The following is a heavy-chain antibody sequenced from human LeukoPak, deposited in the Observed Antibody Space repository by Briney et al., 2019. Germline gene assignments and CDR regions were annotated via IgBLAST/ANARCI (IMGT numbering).Heavy chain of an antibody. V-gene: IGHV2-5*02. CDR2: IYWDDDK. CDR1: GFSLSTSGVG. J-gene: IGHJ5*02. D-gene: IGHD3-22*01. CDR3: AHTGYYDSSGYYLNWFDP. Sequence: SGPTLVNPTQTLTLACTFSGFSLSTSGVGVGWIRQPPGKALEWLALIYWDDDKRYSPSLKSRLTITKDTSKNQVVLTMTNMDPVDTATYYCAHTGYYDSSGYYLNWFDPWGQGTLVTVSS.